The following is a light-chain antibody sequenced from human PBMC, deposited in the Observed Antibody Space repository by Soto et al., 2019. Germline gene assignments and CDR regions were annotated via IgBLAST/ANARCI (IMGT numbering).Light chain of an antibody. CDR3: SSYTSSSTYV. J-gene: IGLJ1*01. CDR1: SSDVGSSNG. V-gene: IGLV2-18*02. CDR2: DVS. Sequence: QSALTQPPSVSGSPGQSVAISCTGTSSDVGSSNGVSWYQQPPGTAPKLMIYDVSNRPSGVPDRFSGSKSGNTASLTISGLEAEDEADYYCSSYTSSSTYVFGTGTKVTVL.